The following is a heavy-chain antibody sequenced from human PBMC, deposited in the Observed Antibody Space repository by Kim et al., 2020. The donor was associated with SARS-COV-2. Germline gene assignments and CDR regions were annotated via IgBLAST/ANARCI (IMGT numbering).Heavy chain of an antibody. V-gene: IGHV3-53*01. CDR3: ARGEYYFDY. J-gene: IGHJ4*02. CDR2: CRT. Sequence: CRTYYADSVKGRFTIFRDNSKNTLYLQMNSLRAEDTAVYYCARGEYYFDYWGQGTLVTVSS.